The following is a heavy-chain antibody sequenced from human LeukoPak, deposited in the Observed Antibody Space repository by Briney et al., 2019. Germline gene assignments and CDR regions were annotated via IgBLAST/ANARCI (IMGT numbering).Heavy chain of an antibody. J-gene: IGHJ6*02. V-gene: IGHV4-59*01. CDR2: IYYSGST. CDR1: GGSISSYY. Sequence: PSETLSLTCTVSGGSISSYYWSWVRQPPGKGLEWIGYIYYSGSTNYNPSLKSRVIISVDTSKNQFSLKLSSVTAADTAVYYCARTFWSGYYDRQFYGTDVWGQGTTVTVSS. D-gene: IGHD3-3*01. CDR3: ARTFWSGYYDRQFYGTDV.